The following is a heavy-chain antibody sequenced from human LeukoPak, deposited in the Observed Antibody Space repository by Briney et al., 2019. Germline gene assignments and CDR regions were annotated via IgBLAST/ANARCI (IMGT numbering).Heavy chain of an antibody. J-gene: IGHJ3*02. CDR3: ARVMGYSYGHPQGAFDI. Sequence: ASVKVSCKASGYTFTGYYMHWVRQAPGQGLEWMGWINPNSGGTNYAQKFQGRVTMTRDTSISTAYMELRSLRSEDTAVYYCARVMGYSYGHPQGAFDIWGQGTMVTVSS. D-gene: IGHD5-18*01. V-gene: IGHV1-2*02. CDR1: GYTFTGYY. CDR2: INPNSGGT.